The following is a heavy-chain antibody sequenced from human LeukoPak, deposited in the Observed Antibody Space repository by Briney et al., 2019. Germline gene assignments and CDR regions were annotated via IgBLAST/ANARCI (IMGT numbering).Heavy chain of an antibody. CDR1: GGSITEYY. J-gene: IGHJ4*02. CDR3: ARVFRRDGYFDY. CDR2: IFYTGNT. Sequence: SETLSLTCTVSGGSITEYYWSWSRQPPGKGLEWIGYIFYTGNTNYNPSPKSRVTISVDASKNQFSLQLSSVTAADTAVYYCARVFRRDGYFDYWGQGTLVTVSS. V-gene: IGHV4-59*01. D-gene: IGHD5-24*01.